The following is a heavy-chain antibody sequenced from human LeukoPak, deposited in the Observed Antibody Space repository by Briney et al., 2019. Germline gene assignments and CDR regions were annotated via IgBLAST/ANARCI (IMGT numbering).Heavy chain of an antibody. CDR3: ARKGRDCSGGSCYSGNWFDP. Sequence: GASVKVSCKASGYTFTSYGISWVRQAPGQGLEWMGWISAYNGNTNYAQKLQGRVTMTTDTSTSTAYMELRSLRSDDTAVYYCARKGRDCSGGSCYSGNWFDPWGQGTLVTVSS. CDR1: GYTFTSYG. J-gene: IGHJ5*02. D-gene: IGHD2-15*01. V-gene: IGHV1-18*01. CDR2: ISAYNGNT.